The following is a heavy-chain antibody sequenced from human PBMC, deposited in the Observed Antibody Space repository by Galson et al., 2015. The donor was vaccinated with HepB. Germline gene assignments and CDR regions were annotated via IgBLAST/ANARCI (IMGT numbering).Heavy chain of an antibody. D-gene: IGHD6-19*01. V-gene: IGHV3-64D*06. CDR1: GFTFSSYA. CDR3: VKDSVQWLVGGLGFDY. J-gene: IGHJ4*02. Sequence: SLRLSCAASGFTFSSYAMHWVRQAPGKGLEYVSAISSNGGSTYYADSVKGRFTISKDNSKNTLYLQMSNLRAEDTAVYYCVKDSVQWLVGGLGFDYWGQGTLVTVSS. CDR2: ISSNGGST.